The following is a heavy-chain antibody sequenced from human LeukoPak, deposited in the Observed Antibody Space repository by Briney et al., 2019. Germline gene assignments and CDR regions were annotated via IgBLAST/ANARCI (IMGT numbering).Heavy chain of an antibody. V-gene: IGHV3-30*03. CDR2: ISYDGTNK. D-gene: IGHD3-16*02. CDR3: ARGSGVWGSYRYTVDY. J-gene: IGHJ4*02. CDR1: GFTFSSYG. Sequence: QPGGTLRLYCAASGFTFSSYGMHWVRQAPGKGLEWVAVISYDGTNKYYADSVKGRFTISRDNSKNTLYLQMNSLRAEDTAVYYCARGSGVWGSYRYTVDYWGQGTLVTVSS.